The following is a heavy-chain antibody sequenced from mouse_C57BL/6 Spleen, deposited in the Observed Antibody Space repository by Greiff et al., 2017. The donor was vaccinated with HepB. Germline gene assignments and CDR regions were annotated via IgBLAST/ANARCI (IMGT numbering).Heavy chain of an antibody. D-gene: IGHD2-3*01. Sequence: QVHVKQSGAELAKPGASVKLSCKASGYTFTSYWMHWVKQRPGQGLEWIGYINPSRGYTKYNQKFKDKATLTADKSSSTAYMPLSSLTYEDSAVYYCARSGDGYYEEGFDYWGQGTTLTVSS. CDR3: ARSGDGYYEEGFDY. CDR1: GYTFTSYW. V-gene: IGHV1-7*01. CDR2: INPSRGYT. J-gene: IGHJ2*01.